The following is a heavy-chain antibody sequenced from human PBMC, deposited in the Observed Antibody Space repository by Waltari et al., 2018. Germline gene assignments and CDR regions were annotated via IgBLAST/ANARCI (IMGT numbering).Heavy chain of an antibody. J-gene: IGHJ4*02. CDR3: AKDRWSSIAARSDY. V-gene: IGHV3-23*01. CDR1: GFTFSSYA. Sequence: EVQLLESGGGLVQPGGSLRLSCAASGFTFSSYAMSWVRHAPGKGLEWVSAIRGSGGSTYYADSVKVRVTTSRDKSKNTLYLQMNSLRAEDTAVYYCAKDRWSSIAARSDYWGQGTLVTVSS. D-gene: IGHD6-6*01. CDR2: IRGSGGST.